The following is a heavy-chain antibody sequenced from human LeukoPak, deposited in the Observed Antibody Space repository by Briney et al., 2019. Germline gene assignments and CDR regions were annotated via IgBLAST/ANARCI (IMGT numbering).Heavy chain of an antibody. Sequence: ASVKVSCKASGYIFSNFGINWVRQAPGQGLEWMGWISGYNGYTKYAQKLQGRVTMTTDTSTSTAHMELRSLRSDDTAVYYCARVTGRHFDWLPYFDYWGQGTLATVSS. D-gene: IGHD3-9*01. V-gene: IGHV1-18*01. J-gene: IGHJ4*02. CDR3: ARVTGRHFDWLPYFDY. CDR1: GYIFSNFG. CDR2: ISGYNGYT.